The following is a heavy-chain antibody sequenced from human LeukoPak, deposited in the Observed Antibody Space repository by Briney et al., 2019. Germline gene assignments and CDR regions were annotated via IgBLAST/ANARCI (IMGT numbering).Heavy chain of an antibody. D-gene: IGHD3-22*01. CDR2: IYYSGST. CDR3: ARGPYYYDSKTFDY. V-gene: IGHV4-31*03. Sequence: SETLSLTCTVSGGSISSGGYYWSWLRQHPGTGLEWIGYIYYSGSTYYNPSLKSRVTISVDTSKNQFSLKLSSVTAADTAVCYCARGPYYYDSKTFDYWGQGTLVTVSS. CDR1: GGSISSGGYY. J-gene: IGHJ4*02.